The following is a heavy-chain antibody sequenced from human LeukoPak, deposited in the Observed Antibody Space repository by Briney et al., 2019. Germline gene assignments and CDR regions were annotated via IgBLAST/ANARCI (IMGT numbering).Heavy chain of an antibody. CDR3: ARRRYYDGSGYLE. CDR1: GDSVSRSDSY. V-gene: IGHV4-39*01. D-gene: IGHD3-22*01. CDR2: IYYSGRT. J-gene: IGHJ1*01. Sequence: SETLSLTCSVSGDSVSRSDSYWDWIRQPPWKGLEWIGTIYYSGRTYYSPSLKSRVTMSVDPSNNQFSLNLRSVTAADTALYYCARRRYYDGSGYLEWGQGTLLSVSS.